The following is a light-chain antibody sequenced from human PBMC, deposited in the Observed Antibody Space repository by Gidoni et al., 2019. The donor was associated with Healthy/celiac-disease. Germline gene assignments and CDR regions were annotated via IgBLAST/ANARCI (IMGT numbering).Light chain of an antibody. J-gene: IGLJ2*01. V-gene: IGLV3-21*02. CDR1: NIGSKS. Sequence: TCGGNNIGSKSVHWYQQKPGQAPVLVVYDDSDRPSGIPERFSGSNSGNTATLTISRVEAGDEADYYCQVLDSSSDHHVVFGGGTKLTVL. CDR2: DDS. CDR3: QVLDSSSDHHVV.